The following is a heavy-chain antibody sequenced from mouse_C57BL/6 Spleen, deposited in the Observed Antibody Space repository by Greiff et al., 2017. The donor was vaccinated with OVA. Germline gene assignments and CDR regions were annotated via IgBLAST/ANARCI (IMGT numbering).Heavy chain of an antibody. CDR2: INPNNGGT. CDR1: GYTFTDYY. J-gene: IGHJ2*01. CDR3: ARTISTALDY. D-gene: IGHD1-2*01. V-gene: IGHV1-26*01. Sequence: VQLQQSGPELVKPGASVKISCKASGYTFTDYYMNWVKQSHGKSLEWIGDINPNNGGTSYNQKFKGKATLTVDKSSSTAYMELRSLTSEDSAVYYCARTISTALDYWGQGTTLTVSS.